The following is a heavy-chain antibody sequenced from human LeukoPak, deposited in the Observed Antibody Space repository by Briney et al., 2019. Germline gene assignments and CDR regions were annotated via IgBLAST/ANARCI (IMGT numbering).Heavy chain of an antibody. V-gene: IGHV1-18*01. J-gene: IGHJ4*02. Sequence: ASVKVSCKASGYTFTSYGTSWVRQAPGQGLEWMGWISAYNGNTNYAQKLQGRVTMTTDTSTSTAYMELRSLRSDDTAVYYCARDLGHYYDSSGYYFDYWGQGTLVTVSS. CDR1: GYTFTSYG. CDR2: ISAYNGNT. D-gene: IGHD3-22*01. CDR3: ARDLGHYYDSSGYYFDY.